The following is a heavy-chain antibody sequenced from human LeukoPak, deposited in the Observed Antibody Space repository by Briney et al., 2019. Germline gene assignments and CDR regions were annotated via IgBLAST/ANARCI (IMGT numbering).Heavy chain of an antibody. V-gene: IGHV3-66*01. J-gene: IGHJ4*02. D-gene: IGHD3-3*01. CDR2: IDNSGTT. Sequence: GGSLRLSCAASGFIVSSSYMSWVRQAPGKGLEWLSIIDNSGTTYAESVKGRFTISRDNSKNTVFLQMNSLRGENTAIYFCARDLEYTTDYWGQGTLVTVSS. CDR1: GFIVSSSY. CDR3: ARDLEYTTDY.